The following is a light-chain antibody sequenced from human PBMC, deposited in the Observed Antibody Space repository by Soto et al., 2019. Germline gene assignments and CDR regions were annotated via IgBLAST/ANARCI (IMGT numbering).Light chain of an antibody. V-gene: IGLV2-14*01. CDR3: GSYSSIATLV. CDR2: EVS. CDR1: TSDIGGFNY. Sequence: QSALTQPASVSGSPGQSITISCTGTTSDIGGFNYVSWYQQYPGEAPKLLVYEVSNRPSGISNRFSGSKSGNTASLTISGLQAEDEADYYCGSYSSIATLVFGGGTQLTVL. J-gene: IGLJ2*01.